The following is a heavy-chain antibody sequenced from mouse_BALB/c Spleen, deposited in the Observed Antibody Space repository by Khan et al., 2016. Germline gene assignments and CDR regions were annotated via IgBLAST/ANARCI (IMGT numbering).Heavy chain of an antibody. D-gene: IGHD1-1*01. CDR2: LCAVGST. J-gene: IGHJ4*01. CDR3: GREGIVGDYAKEY. V-gene: IGHV2-6-7*01. CDR1: GFSLTGYG. Sequence: QVQLKQSGPGLVAPSQSLSITCTVSGFSLTGYGVHWVRQPPGTALVWLGMLCAVGSTDYNSALYSRLTISTHISKTQVFLLLISLHTADTARYSRGREGIVGDYAKEYGGEGKRVTVTT.